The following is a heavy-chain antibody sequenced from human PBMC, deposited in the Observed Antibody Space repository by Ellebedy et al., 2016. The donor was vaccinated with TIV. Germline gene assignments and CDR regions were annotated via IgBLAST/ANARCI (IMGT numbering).Heavy chain of an antibody. V-gene: IGHV1-8*01. D-gene: IGHD7-27*01. J-gene: IGHJ4*02. CDR2: MNPNSGNT. CDR1: GYTFTSYD. CDR3: ANNLARTGDFDY. Sequence: AASVKVSCKASGYTFTSYDINRVRQATGQGLEWLGWMNPNSGNTGYAQKFQGRVTLTRDTSISTAYMELTSLTFEDTAVYYCANNLARTGDFDYWGQGTLVTVSS.